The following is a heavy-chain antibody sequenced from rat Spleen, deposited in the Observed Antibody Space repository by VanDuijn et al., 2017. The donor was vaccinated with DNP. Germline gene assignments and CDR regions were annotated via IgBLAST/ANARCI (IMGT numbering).Heavy chain of an antibody. Sequence: EVQLVESGGGLVQPGGSLKLSCAASGFTFSNYGMAWVRQAPTKGLEWVATITYDGGSTYYRDSVKGRFTVSRDNAKSTLYLQMNSLRSEDTATYYCAKDSRYPFAYWGQGTLVTVSS. CDR1: GFTFSNYG. J-gene: IGHJ3*01. CDR3: AKDSRYPFAY. V-gene: IGHV5-29*01. D-gene: IGHD1-4*01. CDR2: ITYDGGST.